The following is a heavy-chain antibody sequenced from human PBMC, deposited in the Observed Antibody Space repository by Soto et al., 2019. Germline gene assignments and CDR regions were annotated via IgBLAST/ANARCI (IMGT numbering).Heavy chain of an antibody. J-gene: IGHJ3*02. CDR2: MNPNTGHT. CDR1: GYTFTSYD. D-gene: IGHD2-8*01. Sequence: GASVKVSCKASGYTFTSYDINWVRQATGQGLEWMGWMNPNTGHTGYAQKFQGRLTMTTNTSISTAYMELSSLRSEDTAVYYCATAVGLMGSKTAFDIWGQGTKVTVSS. CDR3: ATAVGLMGSKTAFDI. V-gene: IGHV1-8*01.